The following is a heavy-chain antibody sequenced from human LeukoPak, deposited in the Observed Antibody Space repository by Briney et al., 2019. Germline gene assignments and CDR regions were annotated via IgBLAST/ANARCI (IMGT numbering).Heavy chain of an antibody. CDR1: GYTFTSYG. Sequence: SVKVSCKASGYTFTSYGISWVRQAPGQGLEWMGGIIPIFGTANYAQKFQGRVTITADGSTSTAYMELSSLRSEDTAVYYCARGYCSSTSCPYFDYWGQGTLVTVSS. D-gene: IGHD2-2*01. J-gene: IGHJ4*02. CDR3: ARGYCSSTSCPYFDY. CDR2: IIPIFGTA. V-gene: IGHV1-69*13.